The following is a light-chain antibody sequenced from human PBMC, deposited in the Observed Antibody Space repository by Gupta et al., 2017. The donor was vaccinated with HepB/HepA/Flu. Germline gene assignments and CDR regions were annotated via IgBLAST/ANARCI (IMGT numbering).Light chain of an antibody. Sequence: ELVMTQSPATLSVSPGERATLSCRASQSVSSNLAWYQQKPGQAPRLLIYGASTRDTGIPARFSGSGSGTEFTLTISSRQSEDFAVYYCQQYNNWLDQGFGQGTRLEIK. CDR3: QQYNNWLDQG. CDR1: QSVSSN. J-gene: IGKJ5*01. V-gene: IGKV3-15*01. CDR2: GAS.